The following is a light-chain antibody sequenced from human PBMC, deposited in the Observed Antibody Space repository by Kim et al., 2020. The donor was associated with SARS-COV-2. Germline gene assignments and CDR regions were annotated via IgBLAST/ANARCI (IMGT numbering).Light chain of an antibody. Sequence: SPAESAPLSCRASQSVSSNLAWYQQKPGQAPRLLIYGASTRATGIPARFSGSGSGTEFTLTISSLQSEDFAVYYCQQYNNWPPITFGQGTRLEIK. CDR3: QQYNNWPPIT. CDR1: QSVSSN. J-gene: IGKJ5*01. V-gene: IGKV3-15*01. CDR2: GAS.